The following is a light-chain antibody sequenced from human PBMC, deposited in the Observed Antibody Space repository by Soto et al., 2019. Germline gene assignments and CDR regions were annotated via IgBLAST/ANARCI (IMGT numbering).Light chain of an antibody. CDR3: QQYNNWWT. J-gene: IGKJ1*01. V-gene: IGKV1-39*01. CDR2: GAS. CDR1: QSISNY. Sequence: DIQMTQSPSSLSASVGGRATITCRASQSISNYLNWYQQQPGRAPKLLIYGASTLQSGVPSRFSGSGSGTEFTLTISSLQSEDFAVYYCQQYNNWWTFGQGTKVDIK.